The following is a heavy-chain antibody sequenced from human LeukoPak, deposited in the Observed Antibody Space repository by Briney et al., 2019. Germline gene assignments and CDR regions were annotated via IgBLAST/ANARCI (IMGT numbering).Heavy chain of an antibody. D-gene: IGHD3/OR15-3a*01. CDR1: GFTVSSNY. Sequence: PGGSLRLSCAASGFTVSSNYMSWVRQAPGKGLEWVGFIRSKAYGGTTECAASVKGRFTISRDDSKNIAYLQMDSLKTEDTAVYYCTRGGWTVDYWGQGALVTVSS. V-gene: IGHV3-49*04. CDR3: TRGGWTVDY. J-gene: IGHJ4*02. CDR2: IRSKAYGGTT.